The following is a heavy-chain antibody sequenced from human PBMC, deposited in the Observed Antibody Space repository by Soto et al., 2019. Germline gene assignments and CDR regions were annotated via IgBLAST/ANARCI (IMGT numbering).Heavy chain of an antibody. V-gene: IGHV4-34*01. J-gene: IGHJ4*02. D-gene: IGHD2-8*02. CDR2: INHSGSS. CDR3: ARDKITGLFDY. CDR1: GGSFSGYD. Sequence: QVQLQQWGAGLLKPSETLSLTCAVYGGSFSGYDWTWIRQPPGTGLEWIGEINHSGSSNYNPSLKRRVTISVDTSKNQFSLKLTSVTAAATAVYYCARDKITGLFDYWGQGTLVTVSS.